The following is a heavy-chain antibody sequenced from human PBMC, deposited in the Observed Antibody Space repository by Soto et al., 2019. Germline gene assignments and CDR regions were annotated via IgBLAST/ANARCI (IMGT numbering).Heavy chain of an antibody. CDR1: GGTFSSYT. V-gene: IGHV1-69*08. Sequence: QVQLVQSGAEVKKPGSSVKVSCKASGGTFSSYTISWVRQAPGQGLEWMGRIIPILGIPTYAQKFQGRVTITADKSTSTAYMELSSLRSEDTAVYYCARDSGYCSGGSYQIEGPIDYWGQGTLVTVSS. CDR2: IIPILGIP. J-gene: IGHJ4*02. D-gene: IGHD2-15*01. CDR3: ARDSGYCSGGSYQIEGPIDY.